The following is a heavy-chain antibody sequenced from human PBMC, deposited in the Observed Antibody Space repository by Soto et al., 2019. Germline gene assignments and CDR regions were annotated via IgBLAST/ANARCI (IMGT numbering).Heavy chain of an antibody. CDR2: INPNSGGT. V-gene: IGHV1-2*04. CDR1: GYTFTGYY. J-gene: IGHJ5*02. D-gene: IGHD3-3*01. CDR3: ARLPTIFGVVGWFDP. Sequence: QVQLVQSGAEVKKPGASVKVSCKASGYTFTGYYMHWVRQAPGQGLEWMGWINPNSGGTNYAQKFQGWVTMTRDTSISTAYMELSRLRSDDTAVYYCARLPTIFGVVGWFDPWGQGTLVTVSS.